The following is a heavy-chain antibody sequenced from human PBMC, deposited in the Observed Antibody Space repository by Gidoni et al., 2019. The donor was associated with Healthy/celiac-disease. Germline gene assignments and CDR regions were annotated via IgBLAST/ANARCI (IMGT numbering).Heavy chain of an antibody. CDR2: ISGSGGST. V-gene: IGHV3-23*01. CDR3: AKVLTYYYGSGTHFDY. CDR1: GFPFGRYA. D-gene: IGHD3-10*01. Sequence: EVQLLESGGGLVQPGGSLRLSCAASGFPFGRYAMSWVRQAPGKGLEWVSAISGSGGSTYYADSVKGRFTSSRDNSKNTLYLQMNSLRAEDTAVYYCAKVLTYYYGSGTHFDYWGQGTLVTVSS. J-gene: IGHJ4*02.